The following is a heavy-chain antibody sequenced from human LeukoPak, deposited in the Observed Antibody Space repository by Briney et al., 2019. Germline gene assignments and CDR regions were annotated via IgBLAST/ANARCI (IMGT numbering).Heavy chain of an antibody. Sequence: SETLSLTCAVYGGSFSGYYWSWIRQPPGKGLEWIGEINHSGSTNYNPSLKSRVTISVDTSKNQFSLKLSSVTAADTAVYSCARAAWIQLWFFDYWGQGTLVTVSS. CDR3: ARAAWIQLWFFDY. V-gene: IGHV4-34*01. CDR2: INHSGST. D-gene: IGHD5-18*01. J-gene: IGHJ4*02. CDR1: GGSFSGYY.